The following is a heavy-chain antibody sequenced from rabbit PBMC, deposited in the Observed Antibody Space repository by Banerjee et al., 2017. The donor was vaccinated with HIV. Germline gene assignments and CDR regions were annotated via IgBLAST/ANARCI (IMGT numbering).Heavy chain of an antibody. J-gene: IGHJ4*01. D-gene: IGHD2-1*01. CDR1: GFDFSSYG. V-gene: IGHV1S47*01. CDR2: IDPVFGST. Sequence: QGQLVESGGGLVQPGGSLKLSCKASGFDFSSYGVSWVRQAPGKGLEWIGYIDPVFGSTYYASWVNGRFTISSHNAQNTLYLQLNSLTVADTATYFCVRDLAMTMVIGGFNLWGPGTLVTVS. CDR3: VRDLAMTMVIGGFNL.